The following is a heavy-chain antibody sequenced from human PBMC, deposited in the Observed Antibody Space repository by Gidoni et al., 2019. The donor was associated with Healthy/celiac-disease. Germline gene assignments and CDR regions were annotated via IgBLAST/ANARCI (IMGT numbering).Heavy chain of an antibody. CDR3: ARDFLSYYGMDV. Sequence: QVQLVESGGGVVQPGRSLRLSCAASGFTFSSYGMPWVRQAPGKGLEWVAVIWYDGSNKYYADSVKGRFTISRDNSKNTLYLQMNSLRAEDTAVYYCARDFLSYYGMDVWGQGTTVTVSS. CDR2: IWYDGSNK. J-gene: IGHJ6*02. V-gene: IGHV3-33*01. CDR1: GFTFSSYG.